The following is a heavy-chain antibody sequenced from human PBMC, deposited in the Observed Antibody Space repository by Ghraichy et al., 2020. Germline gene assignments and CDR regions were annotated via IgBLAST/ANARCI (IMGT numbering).Heavy chain of an antibody. CDR2: IYYSGST. V-gene: IGHV4-61*01. CDR1: GGSVSSGSYY. J-gene: IGHJ4*02. Sequence: SETLSLTCTVSGGSVSSGSYYWSWIRQPPGKGLEWIGYIYYSGSTNYNPSLKSRVTISVDTSKNQFSLKLSSVTAADTAVYYCARAPNDSSGYPEQNFDYWGQGTLVTVSS. CDR3: ARAPNDSSGYPEQNFDY. D-gene: IGHD3-22*01.